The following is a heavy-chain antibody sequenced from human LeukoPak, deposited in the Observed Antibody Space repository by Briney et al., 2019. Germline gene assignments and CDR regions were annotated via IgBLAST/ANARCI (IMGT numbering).Heavy chain of an antibody. CDR3: TTRAPHYDSWSGYPYYYYYFMDV. Sequence: PGGSLRLSCAASGFTFINAWMTWVRQAPGKGLEWVGRIKSKSDGGTTDYAAPVKGRFTISRDDSKTTLYLQMNSLKTEDTAVYYCTTRAPHYDSWSGYPYYYYYFMDVWGKGTTVTVSS. CDR1: GFTFINAW. CDR2: IKSKSDGGTT. D-gene: IGHD3-3*01. V-gene: IGHV3-15*01. J-gene: IGHJ6*03.